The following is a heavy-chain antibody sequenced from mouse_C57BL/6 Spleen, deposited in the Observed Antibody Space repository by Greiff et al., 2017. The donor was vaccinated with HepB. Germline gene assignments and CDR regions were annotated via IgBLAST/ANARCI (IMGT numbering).Heavy chain of an antibody. CDR1: GFTFNTYA. CDR2: IRSKSSNYAT. CDR3: VGGSVDYGSSYYYAMDY. D-gene: IGHD1-1*01. V-gene: IGHV10-3*01. J-gene: IGHJ4*01. Sequence: EVQLVESGGGLVQPKGSLKLSCAASGFTFNTYAMHWVRQAPGKGLEWVARIRSKSSNYATYYADSVKDRFTISRDDSQSMLYLQMNNLKTEDTAMYYCVGGSVDYGSSYYYAMDYWGQGTSVTVSS.